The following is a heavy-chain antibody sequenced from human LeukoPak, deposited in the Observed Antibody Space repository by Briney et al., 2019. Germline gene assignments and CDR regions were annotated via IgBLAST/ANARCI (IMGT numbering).Heavy chain of an antibody. CDR2: IYYSGST. CDR1: HGSISRYY. D-gene: IGHD5-18*01. J-gene: IGHJ3*01. Sequence: SETLSLTCIVSHGSISRYYWSWIRQPPGKGLEWIVHIYYSGSTEYSPSLKSRVTISVDTSENQVSLKVTSVTAADTAVYYCARLQNRGFDYGYDDAFDVWGQGTMVTVSS. V-gene: IGHV4-59*08. CDR3: ARLQNRGFDYGYDDAFDV.